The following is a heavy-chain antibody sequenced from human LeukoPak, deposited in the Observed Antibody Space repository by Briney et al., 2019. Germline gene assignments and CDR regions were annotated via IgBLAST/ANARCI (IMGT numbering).Heavy chain of an antibody. D-gene: IGHD3-3*01. V-gene: IGHV4-59*10. CDR3: ARNGAVTSFDY. CDR2: IYDGGTT. Sequence: SETLSLTCAVYGGSFSGYYWSWIRQPAGEGLEWIGRIYDGGTTDYNPSLGGRVTMSLDTSDNEFSLRLRYVTAADTAVYYCARNGAVTSFDYWGQGILVTVS. J-gene: IGHJ4*02. CDR1: GGSFSGYY.